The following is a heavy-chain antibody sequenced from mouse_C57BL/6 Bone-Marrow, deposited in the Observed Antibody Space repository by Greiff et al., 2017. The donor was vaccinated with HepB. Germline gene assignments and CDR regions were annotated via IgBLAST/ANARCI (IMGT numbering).Heavy chain of an antibody. J-gene: IGHJ1*03. CDR3: AIYYGSSYWYFDV. CDR1: GYTFTGYW. V-gene: IGHV1-9*01. D-gene: IGHD1-1*01. CDR2: ILPGSGST. Sequence: QVQLQQSGAELMKPGASVKLSCKATGYTFTGYWIEWVKQRPGHGLEWIGEILPGSGSTNYNEKFKGKATFTADTSSNPAYMQLSSLTTEDSAIYYCAIYYGSSYWYFDVWGTGTTVTVSS.